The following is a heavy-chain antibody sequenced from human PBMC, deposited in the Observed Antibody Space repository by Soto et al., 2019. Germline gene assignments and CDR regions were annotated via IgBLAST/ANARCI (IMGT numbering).Heavy chain of an antibody. Sequence: SETLSLTCAVYGGSFSGYYWSWIRQPPGKGLEWIGEINHSGSTNYNPSLKSRVTISVDTSKNQFSLKLSSVTAADTAVYYCARGRGAAAGKVCDYWGQGTLVTVSS. CDR1: GGSFSGYY. CDR3: ARGRGAAAGKVCDY. V-gene: IGHV4-34*01. J-gene: IGHJ4*02. CDR2: INHSGST. D-gene: IGHD6-13*01.